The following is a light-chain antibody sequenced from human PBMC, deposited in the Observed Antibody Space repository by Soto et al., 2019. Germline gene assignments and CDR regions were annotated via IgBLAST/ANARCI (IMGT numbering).Light chain of an antibody. CDR2: GTS. V-gene: IGKV3-20*01. CDR3: QQYASVPYT. J-gene: IGKJ2*01. CDR1: QTVSSSY. Sequence: IVLTQSPGTLSLSPGESATLSCRASQTVSSSYVAWYQQKHGRPPRLLIYGTSSRAAGVPDRFSGSGSGTDLTLTISRLQPADFGVYYCQQYASVPYTFGQGTNLEI.